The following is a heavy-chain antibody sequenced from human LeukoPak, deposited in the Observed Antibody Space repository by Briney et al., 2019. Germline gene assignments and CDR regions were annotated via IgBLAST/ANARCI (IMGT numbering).Heavy chain of an antibody. CDR1: GLTFSSYA. Sequence: PGGSLRLSCAASGLTFSSYAMHWVRQAPGKGLEWVAVISYDGSNKYYADSVKGRFTISRDNSKNTLYLQMNSLRAEDTAVYYCAKRNSSGCFDYWGQGTLVTVSS. J-gene: IGHJ4*02. CDR2: ISYDGSNK. V-gene: IGHV3-30-3*02. D-gene: IGHD6-19*01. CDR3: AKRNSSGCFDY.